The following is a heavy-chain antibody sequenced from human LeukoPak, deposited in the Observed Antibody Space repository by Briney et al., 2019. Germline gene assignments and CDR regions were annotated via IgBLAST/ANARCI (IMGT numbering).Heavy chain of an antibody. CDR1: GGSISSSIHY. D-gene: IGHD1-26*01. Sequence: PSETLSLTCTVSGGSISSSIHYWGWIRQPPGKGLEWIGSIYYNGNSYYKQSLKSRVTISLDTSKNQLSLILNSVTAADMAVYYCARDVGATPGYFDYWGQGTLVTVSS. V-gene: IGHV4-39*07. CDR2: IYYNGNS. CDR3: ARDVGATPGYFDY. J-gene: IGHJ4*02.